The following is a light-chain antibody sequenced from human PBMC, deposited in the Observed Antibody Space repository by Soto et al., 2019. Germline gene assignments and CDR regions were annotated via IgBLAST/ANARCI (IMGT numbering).Light chain of an antibody. V-gene: IGLV2-14*01. Sequence: QSALTQPASVSGSPGQSITISCTGTSSEVGGSNSVSWYQQHPGKAHKLMIYDVSNRPSGVSNRFSGSKSGNTASLTISGLQAEDEADYYCSSYTSSSTPYVFGTGTKVTVL. CDR1: SSEVGGSNS. CDR2: DVS. CDR3: SSYTSSSTPYV. J-gene: IGLJ1*01.